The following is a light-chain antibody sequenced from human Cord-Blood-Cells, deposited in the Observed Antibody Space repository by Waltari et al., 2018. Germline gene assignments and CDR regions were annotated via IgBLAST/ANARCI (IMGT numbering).Light chain of an antibody. V-gene: IGKV1-33*01. J-gene: IGKJ2*01. CDR2: DAS. Sequence: IQMTQSPSSLSASVGDRVPITCQASQAISNYLNWYQQKPGKAPKLLIYDASNLETGVPSRFSGSGSGTDFTFTISSLQPEDIATYYCQQYDNLPYTFGQGTKLEIK. CDR1: QAISNY. CDR3: QQYDNLPYT.